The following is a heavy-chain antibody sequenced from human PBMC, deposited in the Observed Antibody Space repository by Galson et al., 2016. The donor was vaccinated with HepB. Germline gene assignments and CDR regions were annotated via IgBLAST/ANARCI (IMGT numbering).Heavy chain of an antibody. V-gene: IGHV3-7*03. J-gene: IGHJ4*02. CDR1: GFTLGGYW. D-gene: IGHD3-3*01. Sequence: SLRLSCAASGFTLGGYWMNWVRQAPGKGLEWVAIIKEDGSEKYYVDSVRGRFTISRDNAKNSLSLQMNILRAEDTAVYYCARGSGFLIDYWGQGTPVTVSS. CDR3: ARGSGFLIDY. CDR2: IKEDGSEK.